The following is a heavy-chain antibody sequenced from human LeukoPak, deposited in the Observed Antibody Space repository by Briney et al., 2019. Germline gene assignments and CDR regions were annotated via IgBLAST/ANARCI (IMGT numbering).Heavy chain of an antibody. D-gene: IGHD2-21*02. V-gene: IGHV3-48*02. CDR3: ARDSGDCGGDCPLFDY. CDR1: GFSFSNYE. CDR2: ITGSSSHT. J-gene: IGHJ4*02. Sequence: GGSLRLSCAASGFSFSNYEMNWVRQTPGKGLEWVSYITGSSSHTYYADSVKGRFTISRDNAKNSLYLQMNSLRDEDTAVYYCARDSGDCGGDCPLFDYWGQGPLVTVSS.